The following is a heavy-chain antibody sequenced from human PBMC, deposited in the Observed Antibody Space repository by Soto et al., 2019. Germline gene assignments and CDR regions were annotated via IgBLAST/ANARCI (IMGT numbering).Heavy chain of an antibody. J-gene: IGHJ5*02. CDR1: GYTFTSYG. CDR3: ARVRGYSSSWYGGIAVAGLNWFDP. Sequence: ASVKVSCNASGYTFTSYGISWGRQAPGQGLEGMGWISAYNGNTNYAQKLQGRVTMTTDTSTSTAYMELRSLRSDDTAVYYCARVRGYSSSWYGGIAVAGLNWFDPWGQGTLVTVSS. CDR2: ISAYNGNT. V-gene: IGHV1-18*01. D-gene: IGHD6-13*01.